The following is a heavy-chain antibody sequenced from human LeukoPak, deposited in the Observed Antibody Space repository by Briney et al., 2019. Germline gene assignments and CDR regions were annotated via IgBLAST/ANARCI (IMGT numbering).Heavy chain of an antibody. Sequence: SQTLSLTCAISGDSVSSNSVTWNWIRQSPSRGLEWLGRTYHRSTWYNDYAVSVRGRITVNPDTSKNQFSLHLNSVTPEDTAVYYCARRLTQYDCFDPWGQGILVTVSS. CDR3: ARRLTQYDCFDP. CDR1: GDSVSSNSVT. D-gene: IGHD2-2*01. CDR2: TYHRSTWYN. V-gene: IGHV6-1*01. J-gene: IGHJ5*02.